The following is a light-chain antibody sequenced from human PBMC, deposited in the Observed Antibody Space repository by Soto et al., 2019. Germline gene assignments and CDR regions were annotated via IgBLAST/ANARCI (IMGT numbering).Light chain of an antibody. CDR3: CSYSGSDTYVV. V-gene: IGLV2-11*01. CDR1: SSDVGGYNY. CDR2: DDS. Sequence: QSALTQPRSVSGSPGQSVTISCTGTSSDVGGYNYVSWYQQHPDKAPKLMIYDDSKRPSGVADRFSGSKSGNTASLTSSGLQDDDEADYYCCSYSGSDTYVVFGGGTKLTV. J-gene: IGLJ2*01.